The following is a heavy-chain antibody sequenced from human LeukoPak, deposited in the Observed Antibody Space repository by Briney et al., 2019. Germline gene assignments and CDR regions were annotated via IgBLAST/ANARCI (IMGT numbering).Heavy chain of an antibody. Sequence: ASVKVSCKASGYTFTGYYMHWVRQAPGQGLEWMGWINPNSGGTNYAQKFQGWVTMTRDTSISTAYMELSRLRSGDTAVYYCARERSTSWIFDPWGQGTLVTVSS. CDR1: GYTFTGYY. CDR3: ARERSTSWIFDP. CDR2: INPNSGGT. V-gene: IGHV1-2*04. D-gene: IGHD2-2*01. J-gene: IGHJ5*02.